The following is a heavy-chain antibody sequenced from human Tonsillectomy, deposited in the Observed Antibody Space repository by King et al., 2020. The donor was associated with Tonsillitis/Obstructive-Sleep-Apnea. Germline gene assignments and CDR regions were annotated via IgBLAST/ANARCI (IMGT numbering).Heavy chain of an antibody. D-gene: IGHD3-22*01. CDR2: IYYSGSN. CDR3: AGEGRYYYDSSGYYQYYFDY. V-gene: IGHV4-31*03. Sequence: VQLQESGPGLVKPSQTLSLTCTVSGGSISSGGYYWSWNRQHPGKDLVGIGYIYYSGSNNSNPSLHIRVTISVDTSKNQFSLKLSSGTSADTAVYYWAGEGRYYYDSSGYYQYYFDYWGQGTLVTVSS. J-gene: IGHJ4*02. CDR1: GGSISSGGYY.